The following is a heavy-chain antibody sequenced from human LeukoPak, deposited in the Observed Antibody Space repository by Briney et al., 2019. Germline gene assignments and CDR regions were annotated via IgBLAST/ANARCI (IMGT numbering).Heavy chain of an antibody. CDR3: ARIGSYYFDY. V-gene: IGHV4-4*02. J-gene: IGHJ4*02. Sequence: SETLSLTCAVSGGSISSGNWWTWVRQPPGKGLDWIGEIYHSGSTNYNPSLKSRVTISVDKSKNQFSLKLTSVTAADTAVYFCARIGSYYFDYWGQGTLVTVSS. D-gene: IGHD6-13*01. CDR1: GGSISSGNW. CDR2: IYHSGST.